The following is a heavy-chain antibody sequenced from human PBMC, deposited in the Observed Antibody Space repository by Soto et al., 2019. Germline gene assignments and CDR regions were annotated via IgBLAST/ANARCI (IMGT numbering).Heavy chain of an antibody. CDR3: AKDITKRDPGFGELFDY. V-gene: IGHV3-43*02. CDR1: GFTFDDYA. D-gene: IGHD3-10*01. Sequence: GGSLRLSCAASGFTFDDYAMHWVRQAPGKGLEWVSLISGDGGSTYYADSVKGRFTISRDNSKNSLYLQMNSLRTEDTALYYCAKDITKRDPGFGELFDYWGQGTLVTVSS. CDR2: ISGDGGST. J-gene: IGHJ4*02.